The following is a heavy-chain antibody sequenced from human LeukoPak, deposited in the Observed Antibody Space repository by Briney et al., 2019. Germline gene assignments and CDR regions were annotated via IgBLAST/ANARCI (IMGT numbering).Heavy chain of an antibody. D-gene: IGHD4-11*01. J-gene: IGHJ4*02. CDR3: TTDGDDYSDYEGYY. CDR1: GFTFSNAW. V-gene: IGHV3-15*01. CDR2: IKSKTDGGTT. Sequence: GGSLRLSCAASGFTFSNAWTSWVRQGPEKGLWRGGRIKSKTDGGTTDYAAPVKGRFTSSRDDSTNTLYLQTNSLKPENTAVYYCTTDGDDYSDYEGYYWGQGTLVTVSS.